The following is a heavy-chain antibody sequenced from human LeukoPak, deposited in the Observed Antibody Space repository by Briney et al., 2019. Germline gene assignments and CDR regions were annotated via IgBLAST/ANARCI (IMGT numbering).Heavy chain of an antibody. Sequence: SETLSLTCTVSGGSITSYYWSWIRQPPGKGLEWIGYIYTSGSTNYNPSLKSRVTISVDTSKNQFSLKLNPVTAADTAVYYCASSPYCSSTSCYRFYDGNDAFDIWGQGTMVAVSS. CDR1: GGSITSYY. V-gene: IGHV4-4*09. D-gene: IGHD2-2*01. CDR2: IYTSGST. J-gene: IGHJ3*02. CDR3: ASSPYCSSTSCYRFYDGNDAFDI.